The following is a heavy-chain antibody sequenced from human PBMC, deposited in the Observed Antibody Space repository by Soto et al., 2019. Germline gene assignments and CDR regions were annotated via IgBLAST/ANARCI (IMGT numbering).Heavy chain of an antibody. V-gene: IGHV3-53*01. Sequence: GGSLRLSCVASGLTVSHNYMAWVRQAPEMGLEWVSILYTEGTTYYADSVKGRFTISRDSSKNTLFLQMDSLRAEDTAVYYCARGVIGPSFGVVTFDYWGQGTLVTVSS. CDR3: ARGVIGPSFGVVTFDY. J-gene: IGHJ4*02. CDR2: LYTEGTT. D-gene: IGHD3-3*01. CDR1: GLTVSHNY.